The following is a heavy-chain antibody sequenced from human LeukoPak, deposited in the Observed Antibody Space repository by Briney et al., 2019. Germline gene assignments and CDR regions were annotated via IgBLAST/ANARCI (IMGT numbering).Heavy chain of an antibody. D-gene: IGHD6-13*01. Sequence: GGSLRLPCAASGFTFSSYSMNWVRQAPGKGLEWVSSISSSSSYIYYADSVKGRFTISRDNAKNSLYLQMNSLRAEDTAVYYCARDRRKGQLTDWGQGTLVTVSS. CDR2: ISSSSSYI. CDR3: ARDRRKGQLTD. V-gene: IGHV3-21*01. CDR1: GFTFSSYS. J-gene: IGHJ4*02.